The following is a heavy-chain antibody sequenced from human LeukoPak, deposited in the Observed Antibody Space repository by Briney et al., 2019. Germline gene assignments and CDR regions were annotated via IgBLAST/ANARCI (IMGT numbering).Heavy chain of an antibody. Sequence: GGSLRLSCAASGFTFSTYDMHWVRQAPGKGLEWVTFIRYDGSIKYYADSVKGRFTISRDNSRNTLYLQMNSLRAEDTAVYYCARDYDSSGYYHSYYYGMDVWGQGTTVTVSS. CDR1: GFTFSTYD. D-gene: IGHD3-22*01. CDR2: IRYDGSIK. J-gene: IGHJ6*02. CDR3: ARDYDSSGYYHSYYYGMDV. V-gene: IGHV3-30*02.